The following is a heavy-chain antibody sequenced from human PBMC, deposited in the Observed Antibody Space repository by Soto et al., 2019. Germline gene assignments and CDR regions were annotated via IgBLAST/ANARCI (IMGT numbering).Heavy chain of an antibody. CDR3: ARDGVEMGTLSPHAFDI. V-gene: IGHV4-61*01. J-gene: IGHJ3*02. D-gene: IGHD1-1*01. Sequence: PSETLSLTCTVSGGSVSSGSYYWIWIRHPPGKGLEWIGYIYYSGSTNYNPSLKSRVTISVDTSKNQFSLKLSSVTAADTAVYYCARDGVEMGTLSPHAFDIWGQGTMVTVSS. CDR1: GGSVSSGSYY. CDR2: IYYSGST.